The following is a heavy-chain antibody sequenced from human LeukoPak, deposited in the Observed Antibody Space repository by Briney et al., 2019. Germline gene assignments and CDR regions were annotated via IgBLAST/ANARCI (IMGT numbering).Heavy chain of an antibody. V-gene: IGHV4-59*11. CDR1: GGSISSHY. CDR3: ARVPKYSSSWFMYYYYVDV. D-gene: IGHD6-13*01. Sequence: SETLSLTCTVSGGSISSHYWSWIRQPPGKGLEWIGYIYYSGSTNYNPSLKSRVTISVDTSKNQFSLKPSSVTAADTAVYYCARVPKYSSSWFMYYYYVDVWGKGTTVTVSS. CDR2: IYYSGST. J-gene: IGHJ6*03.